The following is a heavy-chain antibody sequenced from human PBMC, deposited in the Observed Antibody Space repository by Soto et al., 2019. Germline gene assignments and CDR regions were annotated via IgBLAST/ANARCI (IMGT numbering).Heavy chain of an antibody. Sequence: ASVKVSCKASGYTFTSYGISWVRQAPGQGLEWMGWISAYNGNTNYAQKLQGRVTMTTDTSTSTAYMELRSLRSDDTAVYYCARERESSGWYAPWFHWFDPWGQGTLVTVSS. D-gene: IGHD6-19*01. CDR2: ISAYNGNT. J-gene: IGHJ5*02. V-gene: IGHV1-18*01. CDR1: GYTFTSYG. CDR3: ARERESSGWYAPWFHWFDP.